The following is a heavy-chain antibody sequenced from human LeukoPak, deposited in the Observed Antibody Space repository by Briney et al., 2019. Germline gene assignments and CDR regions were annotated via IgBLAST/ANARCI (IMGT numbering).Heavy chain of an antibody. CDR2: INPNSGDT. V-gene: IGHV1-2*02. Sequence: VASVKVSCKASGYTFTAYYIHWVRQAPGQGLEWMGWINPNSGDTTYAQKFQGRVTMTRDTSITTAHMELNSLRSDDTAVYYCAILRGVTFWGQGTLVTVSS. CDR3: AILRGVTF. D-gene: IGHD3-10*01. CDR1: GYTFTAYY. J-gene: IGHJ4*02.